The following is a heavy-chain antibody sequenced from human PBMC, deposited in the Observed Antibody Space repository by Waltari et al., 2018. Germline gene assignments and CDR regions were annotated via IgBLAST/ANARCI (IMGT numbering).Heavy chain of an antibody. D-gene: IGHD4-17*01. CDR3: ARVAAAYGEYVSAFDL. Sequence: QIQLVQSGAEVKKPGSSVKVSCKASGGTFSSYAISWVRQAPGQGLEWMGGIIPFFDTAKYAQKFQGRVTITADESTSTAYMELSTLRSEDTALYYCARVAAAYGEYVSAFDLWGLGTMVTVSS. CDR1: GGTFSSYA. V-gene: IGHV1-69*12. J-gene: IGHJ3*01. CDR2: IIPFFDTA.